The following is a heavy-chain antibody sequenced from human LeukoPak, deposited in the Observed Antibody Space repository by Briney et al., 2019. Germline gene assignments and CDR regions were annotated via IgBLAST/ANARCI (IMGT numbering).Heavy chain of an antibody. CDR3: AKDHVSGGSCYDY. V-gene: IGHV3-30*18. CDR2: ISYDGSNK. CDR1: GFTFSSYG. Sequence: GGSLRLSCAASGFTFSSYGMHWVRQAPGKGLEWVAVISYDGSNKYYADSVKGRFTISRDNSKNTLYLQMNSLRAEDTAVYYCAKDHVSGGSCYDYWGQGTLVTVSS. D-gene: IGHD2-15*01. J-gene: IGHJ4*02.